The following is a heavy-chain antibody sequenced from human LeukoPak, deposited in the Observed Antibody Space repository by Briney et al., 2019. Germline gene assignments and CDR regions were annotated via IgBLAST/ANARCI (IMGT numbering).Heavy chain of an antibody. CDR1: GNSITSDF. J-gene: IGHJ4*02. V-gene: IGHV4-59*08. D-gene: IGHD2-21*01. CDR3: ARLDCLSDECYNY. Sequence: SETLSLTCIVSGNSITSDFWSWIRQSPGKGLEWIGYINHSGTSEYDPSLKSRVTISVDRSRRRVSLKMRSVTAADTAVYYCARLDCLSDECYNYWAVGALVTVSS. CDR2: INHSGTS.